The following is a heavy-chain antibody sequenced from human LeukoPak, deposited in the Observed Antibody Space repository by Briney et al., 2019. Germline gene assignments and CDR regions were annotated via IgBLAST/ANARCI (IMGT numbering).Heavy chain of an antibody. D-gene: IGHD3-3*01. CDR3: ARAQSGFWSGYCFDY. J-gene: IGHJ4*02. CDR2: IKQDGSEK. CDR1: TFTFSNYW. V-gene: IGHV3-7*01. Sequence: GGSLRLSCAASTFTFSNYWMSWVRQAPGKGLEWVANIKQDGSEKYYVDSVKGRFTISRDNAKTSLYLQMNSLRAEDTAVYYCARAQSGFWSGYCFDYWGQGTLVTVSS.